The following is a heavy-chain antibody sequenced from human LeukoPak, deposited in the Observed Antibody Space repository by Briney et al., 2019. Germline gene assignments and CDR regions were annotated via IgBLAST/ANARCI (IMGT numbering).Heavy chain of an antibody. J-gene: IGHJ4*02. Sequence: GGSLRLSCAASGFTVSSTYMSWVRQAPGKGLQWVSVIYSGGSTFYADSVKGRFTISRENSKNTLSLQMNSLRAEDTAVYYCARDSNYDFWGQGTLVTVSS. CDR1: GFTVSSTY. CDR3: ARDSNYDF. CDR2: IYSGGST. V-gene: IGHV3-66*02. D-gene: IGHD6-13*01.